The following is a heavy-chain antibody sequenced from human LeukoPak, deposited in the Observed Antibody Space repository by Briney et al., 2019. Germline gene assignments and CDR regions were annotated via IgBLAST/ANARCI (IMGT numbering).Heavy chain of an antibody. CDR1: GDTFSSYA. CDR3: ARDIETGTLDY. CDR2: ISYDGSNK. J-gene: IGHJ4*02. Sequence: GGSLRLSCAASGDTFSSYAMHWVRQAQGKGLEWVAVISYDGSNKYYADSVKGRFTISRDNSKNTLYLQMNSLRAEDTAVYYCARDIETGTLDYWGQGTLVTVSS. V-gene: IGHV3-30-3*01. D-gene: IGHD1-7*01.